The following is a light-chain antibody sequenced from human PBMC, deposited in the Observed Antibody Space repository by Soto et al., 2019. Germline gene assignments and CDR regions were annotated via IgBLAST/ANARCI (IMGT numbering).Light chain of an antibody. V-gene: IGKV3-15*01. Sequence: ELVMTQSPATLSVSTGERATLSCRAIQSGSSNLAWYQQKPGHAPRLLIYGAATRATGIPARFSGSGAGTEVTLTISSLQSEDLSVYYCQHYNNWETFGPATKGDIK. CDR2: GAA. CDR1: QSGSSN. J-gene: IGKJ3*01. CDR3: QHYNNWET.